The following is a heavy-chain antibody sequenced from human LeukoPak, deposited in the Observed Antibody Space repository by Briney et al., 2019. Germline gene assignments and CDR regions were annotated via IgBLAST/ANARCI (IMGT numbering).Heavy chain of an antibody. CDR3: ARDSVEMATIAAFDV. CDR2: IYYSGST. Sequence: SETLSLTCTVSGGSISSYYWSWIRQPPGKGLEWIGYIYYSGSTNYNPSLKSRVTISVDTSKNQFSLKLSSVTAADTAVYYCARDSVEMATIAAFDVWGQGTMVTVSS. V-gene: IGHV4-59*12. CDR1: GGSISSYY. D-gene: IGHD5-24*01. J-gene: IGHJ3*01.